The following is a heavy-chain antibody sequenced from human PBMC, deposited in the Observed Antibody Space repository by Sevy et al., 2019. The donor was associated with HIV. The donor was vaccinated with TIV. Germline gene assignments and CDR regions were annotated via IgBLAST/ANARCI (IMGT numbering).Heavy chain of an antibody. J-gene: IGHJ6*02. Sequence: GGSLRLSCAASGFTFSRYWMSWVRQAPGKGLEWVANIKKDGSEKYYVDFVKGRFTISRDNAKNSLYLQMNSLRAEETALYYCASDCSSTNCLWGLDVWGQGTTVTVSS. D-gene: IGHD2-2*01. CDR3: ASDCSSTNCLWGLDV. CDR2: IKKDGSEK. CDR1: GFTFSRYW. V-gene: IGHV3-7*03.